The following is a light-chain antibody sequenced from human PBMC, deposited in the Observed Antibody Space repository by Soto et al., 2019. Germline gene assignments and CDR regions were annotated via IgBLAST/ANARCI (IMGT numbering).Light chain of an antibody. J-gene: IGLJ2*01. CDR1: HIGSKN. V-gene: IGLV3-21*04. Sequence: SSELTQPPSVSVAPGQTARLTCGGDHIGSKNVHWYQQRPGQAPVLVIYYDRDRPSGIPERFSGSNSGNTATLTISRVEAGDEADYYCQVWDSSSDHVVFGGGTKVTVL. CDR2: YDR. CDR3: QVWDSSSDHVV.